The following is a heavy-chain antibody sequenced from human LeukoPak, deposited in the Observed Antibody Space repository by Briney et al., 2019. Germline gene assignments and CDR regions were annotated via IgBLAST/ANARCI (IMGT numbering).Heavy chain of an antibody. Sequence: GGSLRLSCAASGFTFSSYSMDWVRQAPGKGLEWVSSISSSSSYIYYADSVKGRFTISRDNAKNSLYLQMNSLRAEDTAVYYCATSDSYQSGSYSYWGQGTLVTVSS. CDR2: ISSSSSYI. CDR3: ATSDSYQSGSYSY. V-gene: IGHV3-21*01. CDR1: GFTFSSYS. J-gene: IGHJ4*02. D-gene: IGHD1-26*01.